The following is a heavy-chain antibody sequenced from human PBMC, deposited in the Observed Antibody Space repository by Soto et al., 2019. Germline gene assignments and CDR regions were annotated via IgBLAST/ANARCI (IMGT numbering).Heavy chain of an antibody. CDR1: GFTLSRYA. V-gene: IGHV3-23*01. D-gene: IGHD3-10*01. CDR3: AKIGGGS. Sequence: GGYLRLSFAASGFTLSRYAMSWVLQAPVKGLEWVSAISGIGGSTYYEDSVKGRLNISRDNSKNTLYLQMKRLRAEDTAVYYCAKIGGGSWAQGTLVT. J-gene: IGHJ4*02. CDR2: ISGIGGST.